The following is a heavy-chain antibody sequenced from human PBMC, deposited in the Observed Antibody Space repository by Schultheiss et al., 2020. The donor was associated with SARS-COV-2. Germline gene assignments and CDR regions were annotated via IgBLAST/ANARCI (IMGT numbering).Heavy chain of an antibody. CDR1: GFTFGDYA. J-gene: IGHJ6*02. CDR3: TRDTIVVVVAATEYGMDV. Sequence: GESLKISCTASGFTFGDYAMSWVRQAPGKGLEWVGRIRSKANSYATAYAASVKGRFTISRDDSKSIAYLQMNSLKTEDTAVYYCTRDTIVVVVAATEYGMDVWGQGTTVTVSS. V-gene: IGHV3-49*04. D-gene: IGHD2-15*01. CDR2: IRSKANSYAT.